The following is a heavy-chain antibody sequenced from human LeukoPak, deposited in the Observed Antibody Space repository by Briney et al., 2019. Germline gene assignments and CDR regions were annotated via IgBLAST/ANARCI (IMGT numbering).Heavy chain of an antibody. CDR3: ASGRMVRGVTISYYFDY. CDR2: IWYDGTNK. D-gene: IGHD3-10*01. CDR1: GFTFRSYG. Sequence: PGRSLRLSCAASGFTFRSYGMHWVRQAPGKGLECVAIIWYDGTNKYYADSVKGRFPISRDNSKNTLYLQMNSLRVEDTAVYYCASGRMVRGVTISYYFDYWGQGTLVTVP. J-gene: IGHJ4*02. V-gene: IGHV3-33*01.